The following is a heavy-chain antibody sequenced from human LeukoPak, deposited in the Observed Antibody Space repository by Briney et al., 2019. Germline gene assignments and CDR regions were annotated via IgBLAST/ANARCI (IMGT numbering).Heavy chain of an antibody. J-gene: IGHJ4*02. V-gene: IGHV3-23*01. D-gene: IGHD2-2*01. CDR1: GFTFSDYS. CDR2: ISGSGGST. Sequence: GGSLRLSCAACGFTFSDYSLHWLRQAPGRGLAWVSAISGSGGSTYYQDSVKGRFTISRDNSKNTLYLQMNSLRAEDTAVYYCAKARIVVVPAAPWSYFDYWGQGTLVTVAS. CDR3: AKARIVVVPAAPWSYFDY.